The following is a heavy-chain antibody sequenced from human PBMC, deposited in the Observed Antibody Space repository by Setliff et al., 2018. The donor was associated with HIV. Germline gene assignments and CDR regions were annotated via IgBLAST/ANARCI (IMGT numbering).Heavy chain of an antibody. Sequence: GASVKVSCKASGYSLSTYAISWVRQAPGQGLEWMGWIDSNNGNRNFAQKFRGRVTMTTDIPTNTAYMEVRSLSFDDTAVYYCVRLTADRTNYYYYMDVWG. V-gene: IGHV1-18*01. CDR2: IDSNNGNR. CDR3: VRLTADRTNYYYYMDV. CDR1: GYSLSTYA. J-gene: IGHJ6*03. D-gene: IGHD2-8*01.